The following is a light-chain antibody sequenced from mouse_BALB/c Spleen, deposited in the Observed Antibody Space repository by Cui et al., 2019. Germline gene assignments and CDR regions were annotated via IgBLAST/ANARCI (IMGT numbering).Light chain of an antibody. CDR2: DTS. Sequence: QIVLTQSPPIMSASPGEKVTMTSSASSSVSYMYWYQQKPGSSPRLLIYDTSNLASGVPVRFSGSGSGTSYSLTISRMEAEDAATYYCQQWSSYPFTFGSGKKLEIK. V-gene: IGKV4-55*01. CDR1: SSVSY. CDR3: QQWSSYPFT. J-gene: IGKJ4*01.